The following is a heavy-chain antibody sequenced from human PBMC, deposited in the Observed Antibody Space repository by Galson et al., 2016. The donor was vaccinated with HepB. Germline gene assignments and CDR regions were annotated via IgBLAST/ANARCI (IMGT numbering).Heavy chain of an antibody. J-gene: IGHJ4*02. D-gene: IGHD3-16*01. CDR1: GFTFDDYT. V-gene: IGHV3-43*01. Sequence: SLRLSCAASGFTFDDYTMHWVRQAPGKGLEWVSLISWDGGSTYYADSVKGRFTISRDNSKNSLYLQMNSLRTEDTALYYCAKDSRRFGGIDYWGQGTMVTVSS. CDR3: AKDSRRFGGIDY. CDR2: ISWDGGST.